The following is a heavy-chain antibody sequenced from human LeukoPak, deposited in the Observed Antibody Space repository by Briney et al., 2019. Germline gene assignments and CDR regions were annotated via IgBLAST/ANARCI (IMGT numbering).Heavy chain of an antibody. J-gene: IGHJ4*02. V-gene: IGHV3-53*01. CDR1: GFTVSSNY. D-gene: IGHD3-16*02. CDR3: ARLRLGELSSFDY. Sequence: GGSLRLSYAASGFTVSSNYMSWVRQAPGKGLEWVSVIYSGGSTYYADSVKGRFTISRDNSKNTLYLQMNSLRAEDTAVYYCARLRLGELSSFDYWGQGTLVTVSS. CDR2: IYSGGST.